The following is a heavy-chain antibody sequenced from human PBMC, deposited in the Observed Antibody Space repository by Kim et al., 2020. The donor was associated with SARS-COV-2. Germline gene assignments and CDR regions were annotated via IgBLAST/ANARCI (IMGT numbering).Heavy chain of an antibody. J-gene: IGHJ6*02. CDR1: GFTFSSYS. Sequence: GGSLRLSCAASGFTFSSYSMNWVRQAPGKGLEWVSSISSSSSYIYYADSVKGRFTISRDNAKNSLYLQMNSLRAEDTAVYYCARDGGYNGGSYYYYYYGMDVWGQGTTVTVSS. CDR3: ARDGGYNGGSYYYYYYGMDV. D-gene: IGHD1-26*01. CDR2: ISSSSSYI. V-gene: IGHV3-21*01.